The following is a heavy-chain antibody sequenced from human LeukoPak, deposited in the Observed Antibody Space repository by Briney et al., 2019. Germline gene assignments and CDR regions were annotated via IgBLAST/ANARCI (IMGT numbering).Heavy chain of an antibody. CDR1: GYTFTSYD. CDR2: MNPNSGNT. J-gene: IGHJ6*02. CDR3: ARGRTTVTTLDYYYYYGMDV. Sequence: ASVKVSCKASGYTFTSYDINWVRQATGQGLEWMGWMNPNSGNTGYAQKFQGRVTMTRNTSISTAYMELSSLRSEDTAVYYCARGRTTVTTLDYYYYYGMDVWGQGTTVTVSS. D-gene: IGHD4-11*01. V-gene: IGHV1-8*01.